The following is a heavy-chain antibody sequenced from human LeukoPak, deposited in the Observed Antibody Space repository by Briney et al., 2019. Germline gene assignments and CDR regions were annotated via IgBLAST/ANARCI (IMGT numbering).Heavy chain of an antibody. J-gene: IGHJ3*02. CDR1: GYSSTSYW. CDR3: ARRGYYYGSGSYYNDAFDI. CDR2: IYPGDSDT. Sequence: GESLKISCKGSGYSSTSYWIGWVRQMPGKGLEWMGIIYPGDSDTRYSPSFQGQVTISADKSISTAYLQWSSLKASDTAMYYCARRGYYYGSGSYYNDAFDIWGQGTMVTVSS. V-gene: IGHV5-51*01. D-gene: IGHD3-10*01.